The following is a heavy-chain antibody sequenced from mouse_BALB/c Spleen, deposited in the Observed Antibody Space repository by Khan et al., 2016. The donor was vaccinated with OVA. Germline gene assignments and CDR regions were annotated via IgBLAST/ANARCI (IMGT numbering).Heavy chain of an antibody. CDR1: GFTFSTYG. J-gene: IGHJ3*01. D-gene: IGHD1-1*01. Sequence: EVQLLETGGDLVKPGGSLKLSCAASGFTFSTYGMSWVRQTPDKRLEWVAAISSGGSYTYYPDSVKGRFTISRDNAKNTLNLQMSSLKSEDTAMYYCTRLADYYNSEGFAYWGQGTLVTVSA. CDR3: TRLADYYNSEGFAY. V-gene: IGHV5-6*01. CDR2: ISSGGSYT.